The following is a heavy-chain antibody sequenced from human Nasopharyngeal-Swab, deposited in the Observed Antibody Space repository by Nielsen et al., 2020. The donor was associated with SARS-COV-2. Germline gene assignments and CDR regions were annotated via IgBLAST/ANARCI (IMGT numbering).Heavy chain of an antibody. V-gene: IGHV2-26*01. Sequence: WIRQPPGKALEWLAHIFSNDEKSYSTSLKSRLTISKDTSKSQVVLTMTNMDPVDTATYYCAQLRQRSWFGESNYYGMDVWGQGTTVTVSS. J-gene: IGHJ6*02. CDR2: IFSNDEK. D-gene: IGHD3-10*01. CDR3: AQLRQRSWFGESNYYGMDV.